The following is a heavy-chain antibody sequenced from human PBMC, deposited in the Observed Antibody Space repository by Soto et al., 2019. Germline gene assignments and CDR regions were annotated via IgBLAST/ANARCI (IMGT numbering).Heavy chain of an antibody. J-gene: IGHJ4*02. Sequence: QITLKESGPTLVKPTQTLTLTCTFSGFSLSTSGVAVGWIRQPPGKALEWLALIFWDDDKRYSPSLKSRLTIPKDTSKNQVVLTMTNMDPVDTATYYCAHSYMIRCMDYWGQGTLITVSS. CDR3: AHSYMIRCMDY. V-gene: IGHV2-5*02. CDR1: GFSLSTSGVA. CDR2: IFWDDDK. D-gene: IGHD2-8*01.